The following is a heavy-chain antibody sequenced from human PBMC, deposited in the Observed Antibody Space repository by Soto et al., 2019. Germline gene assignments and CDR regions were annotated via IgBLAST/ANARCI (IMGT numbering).Heavy chain of an antibody. J-gene: IGHJ4*02. CDR2: INPKSGGT. V-gene: IGHV1-2*04. Sequence: ASVKVSCKASGYSFTDYHIHWVRQAPGQGLEWLGRINPKSGGTSTAQKFQGWVTMTTDTSISTAYMELNKLRPDDTAVYYCARDAYGGNPGTFWGQGTLVTAPQ. CDR3: ARDAYGGNPGTF. CDR1: GYSFTDYH. D-gene: IGHD2-21*01.